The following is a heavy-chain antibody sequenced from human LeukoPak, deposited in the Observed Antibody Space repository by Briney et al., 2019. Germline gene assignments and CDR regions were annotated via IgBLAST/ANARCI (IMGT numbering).Heavy chain of an antibody. V-gene: IGHV4-34*01. CDR2: INHSGST. Sequence: SETLSLTCAVYGGSFSGYYWSWIRQPPGKGLEWIGEINHSGSTNYNPSLKSRVTISVDTSKNQFSLKLSSVTAADTAVYYCASEFGYCTSTHCLHDGFDLWGQGTMVTVSS. CDR3: ASEFGYCTSTHCLHDGFDL. J-gene: IGHJ3*01. CDR1: GGSFSGYY. D-gene: IGHD2-8*01.